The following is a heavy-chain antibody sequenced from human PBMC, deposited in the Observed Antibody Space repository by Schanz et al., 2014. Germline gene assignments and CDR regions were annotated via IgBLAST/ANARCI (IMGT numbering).Heavy chain of an antibody. CDR1: GFSFTTYA. CDR2: ISTSGTYM. Sequence: EVQLLESGGGLVQPGGSLRLSCASSGFSFTTYAMSWVRQAPGRGLEWVSSISTSGTYMYIADSLKGRLTISRDDAKNSLFLQMNSLRAEDTALYYCARDRRNADLDYWGQGTLVTVSS. J-gene: IGHJ4*02. V-gene: IGHV3-21*01. D-gene: IGHD1-1*01. CDR3: ARDRRNADLDY.